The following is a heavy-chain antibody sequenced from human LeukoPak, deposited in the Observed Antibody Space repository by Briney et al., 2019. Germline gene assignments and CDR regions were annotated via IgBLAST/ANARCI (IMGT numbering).Heavy chain of an antibody. CDR3: ARTTLETQYFDR. V-gene: IGHV3-74*03. CDR2: LKSDGSST. Sequence: GGSLRLSCAASGFNLSSYYMDWVRQGPGKGLVWVSRLKSDGSSTKYADSVKGRFTISRDDAKNTLCLQMTSLRVEDAAVYYCARTTLETQYFDRWGQGTLVTVSS. D-gene: IGHD1-1*01. CDR1: GFNLSSYY. J-gene: IGHJ4*02.